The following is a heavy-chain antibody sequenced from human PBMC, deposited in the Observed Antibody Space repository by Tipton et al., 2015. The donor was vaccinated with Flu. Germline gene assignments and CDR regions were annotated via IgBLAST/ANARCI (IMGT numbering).Heavy chain of an antibody. J-gene: IGHJ4*02. V-gene: IGHV3-11*01. D-gene: IGHD6-19*01. CDR1: GFTFSDYS. Sequence: SLRLSCAASGFTFSDYSMTWIRQAPGKGLEWVSYISTGDTVIYYTDSLKGRFTVSRDNAKSSLYLQMNSLRAEDTAVYYCARVRGDSSGNYYFDYWGQGTLVTVSS. CDR2: ISTGDTVI. CDR3: ARVRGDSSGNYYFDY.